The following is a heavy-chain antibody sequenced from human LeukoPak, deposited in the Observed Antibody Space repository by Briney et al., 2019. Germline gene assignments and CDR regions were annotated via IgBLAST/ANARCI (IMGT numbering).Heavy chain of an antibody. J-gene: IGHJ3*02. V-gene: IGHV3-15*01. Sequence: GGSLRLSCAASGFTFRSFAVSWVRQAPGKGLEWVGRIKSKTDGGTTDYAAPVKGRFTISRDDSKNTLYLQMNSLKTEDTAVYHCTTGADAFDIWGQGTMVTVSS. CDR2: IKSKTDGGTT. CDR3: TTGADAFDI. CDR1: GFTFRSFA.